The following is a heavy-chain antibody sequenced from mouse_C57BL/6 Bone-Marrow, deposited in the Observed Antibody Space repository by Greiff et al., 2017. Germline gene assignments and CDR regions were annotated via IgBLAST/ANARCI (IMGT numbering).Heavy chain of an antibody. J-gene: IGHJ1*03. CDR3: AIFPWNNYGWYFDV. Sequence: VQLQQSGPELVKPGASVKISCKASGYSFTDYNMNWVKQSNGKSLEWIGVINPNYGTTSYNQKFKGKATLTVDQSSSTAYMQLNSLTAEDSAFYYCAIFPWNNYGWYFDVWGTGTTVTVSS. CDR1: GYSFTDYN. V-gene: IGHV1-39*01. CDR2: INPNYGTT. D-gene: IGHD5-2*01.